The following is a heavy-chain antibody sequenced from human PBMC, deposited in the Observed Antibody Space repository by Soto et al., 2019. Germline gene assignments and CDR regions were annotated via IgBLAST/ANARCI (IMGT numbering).Heavy chain of an antibody. CDR3: AKDPPTTGTTFDY. CDR1: GFTFSSFA. D-gene: IGHD1-1*01. Sequence: GSLRLSCAASGFTFSSFAMSWVRQAPGKGLEWVSTINKSGGSTYYADSVKGRFTISRDNSKNMLFLQINGLRAEDTAVYYCAKDPPTTGTTFDYWGRGTLVTVSS. CDR2: INKSGGST. J-gene: IGHJ4*02. V-gene: IGHV3-23*01.